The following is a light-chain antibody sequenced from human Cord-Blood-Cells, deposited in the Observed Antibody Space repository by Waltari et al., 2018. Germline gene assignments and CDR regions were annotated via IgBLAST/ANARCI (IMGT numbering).Light chain of an antibody. J-gene: IGKJ2*01. CDR3: QQSYSTPYT. V-gene: IGKV1-39*01. CDR1: QSISSY. CDR2: TAS. Sequence: DIQMTQSPSSLSASVGDSVTSPCRASQSISSYLNWYQQKPGKAPKLLIYTASSLQSGVPSRFSGSGSGTDFTRTISSLQPEDFATYYCQQSYSTPYTFGQGTKLEIK.